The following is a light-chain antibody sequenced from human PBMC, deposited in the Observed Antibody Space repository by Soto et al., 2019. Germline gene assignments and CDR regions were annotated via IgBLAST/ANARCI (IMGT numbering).Light chain of an antibody. Sequence: SSELTQPPSVSVAPGQTASITCGGNDIESKSVHWYQQKPGQAPVLVVYDDSDRPSGIPERFSGSNSGNTATLTISRVEAGDEAEYYCQVWDRSSDHYVFGTGTKVTVL. V-gene: IGLV3-21*02. J-gene: IGLJ1*01. CDR3: QVWDRSSDHYV. CDR2: DDS. CDR1: DIESKS.